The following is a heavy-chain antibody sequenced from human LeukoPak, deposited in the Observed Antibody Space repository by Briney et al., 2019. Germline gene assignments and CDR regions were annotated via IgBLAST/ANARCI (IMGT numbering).Heavy chain of an antibody. D-gene: IGHD3-16*01. CDR2: INHSGST. Sequence: SETLSLTCAVYGGSFSGYYWSWIRQPPGKGLEWIGEINHSGSTNYNPSLKSRVTISVDTSKNQFSLKLSSVTAADTAVYYCARGPRVKYYVSGYYYYYYGMDVWGQGTTVTVSS. V-gene: IGHV4-34*01. J-gene: IGHJ6*02. CDR3: ARGPRVKYYVSGYYYYYYGMDV. CDR1: GGSFSGYY.